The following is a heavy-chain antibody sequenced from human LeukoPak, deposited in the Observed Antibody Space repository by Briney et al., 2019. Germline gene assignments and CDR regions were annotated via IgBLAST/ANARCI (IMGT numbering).Heavy chain of an antibody. J-gene: IGHJ6*02. D-gene: IGHD3-3*01. CDR2: IYYSGST. V-gene: IGHV4-31*03. CDR3: ARDRYDSYPMDV. Sequence: SETLSLTCTVSGGSISSGGYYWSWIRQHPGKGLEWIGYIYYSGSTYSNPPLESRVSISVDTSKNQFSLKLSSVTAADTAVYYCARDRYDSYPMDVWGQGTTVTVSS. CDR1: GGSISSGGYY.